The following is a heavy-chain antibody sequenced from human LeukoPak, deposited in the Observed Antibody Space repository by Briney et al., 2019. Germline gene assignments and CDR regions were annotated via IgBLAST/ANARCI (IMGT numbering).Heavy chain of an antibody. D-gene: IGHD5-12*01. CDR3: ARALRGATIGWFDP. CDR1: GYTFTGYY. J-gene: IGHJ5*02. V-gene: IGHV1-2*04. Sequence: ASVKVSCKASGYTFTGYYMHWVRQAPGQGLEWMGWINPNSGGTNYAQKFQGWVTMTRDTSISTAYMELSKLRSDDTAVYYCARALRGATIGWFDPWGQGTLVTVSS. CDR2: INPNSGGT.